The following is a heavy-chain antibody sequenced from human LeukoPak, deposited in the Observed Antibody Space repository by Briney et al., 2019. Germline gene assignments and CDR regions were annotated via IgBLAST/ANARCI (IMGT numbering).Heavy chain of an antibody. CDR2: FDPEDGET. V-gene: IGHV1-24*01. D-gene: IGHD3-3*01. CDR3: ATAVRFLEWLSPLDY. Sequence: ASVKVSCKVSGYTLTELSMHWVRQAPGKGLEWMGGFDPEDGETIYAQKFQGRVTMTEDTSTDTAYMELSSLRSEDTAVYYCATAVRFLEWLSPLDYWGQGTLVTVSS. CDR1: GYTLTELS. J-gene: IGHJ4*02.